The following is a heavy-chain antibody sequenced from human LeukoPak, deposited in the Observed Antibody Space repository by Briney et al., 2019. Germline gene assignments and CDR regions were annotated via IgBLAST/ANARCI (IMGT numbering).Heavy chain of an antibody. D-gene: IGHD3-16*01. V-gene: IGHV3-49*03. J-gene: IGHJ5*02. CDR2: IRSKAYGGTT. Sequence: GGSLRLSCTASGISIGDYAMSWFRQAPGKGLEWVSLIRSKAYGGTTEYAASVEGRFTISRDDSKSTAYLQMNSLKTEDTAVYYCTKSRFYDYVWGGSWGQGTLVTVSS. CDR1: GISIGDYA. CDR3: TKSRFYDYVWGGS.